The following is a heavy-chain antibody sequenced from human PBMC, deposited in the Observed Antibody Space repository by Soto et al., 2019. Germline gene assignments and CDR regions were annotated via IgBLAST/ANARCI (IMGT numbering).Heavy chain of an antibody. CDR1: GGSVSSGDYY. J-gene: IGHJ4*02. V-gene: IGHV4-30-4*01. CDR3: AVNGGNYNFDN. D-gene: IGHD1-26*01. Sequence: QVQLRESGPGLVKPSRTLSLTCSVSGGSVSSGDYYWSWIRQSPGKGLEWIAYFSHSGNTYYSPSLKSRVTVSFNMSKKQFSLRLSSVTAADTATYYCAVNGGNYNFDNWGQGTLVTVSS. CDR2: FSHSGNT.